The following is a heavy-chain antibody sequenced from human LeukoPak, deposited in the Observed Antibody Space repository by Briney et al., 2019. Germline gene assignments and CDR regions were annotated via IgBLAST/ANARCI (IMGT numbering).Heavy chain of an antibody. Sequence: SETLSLTCTVSGGAISTYYWGWIRQPPGKGLEWIGNIYYSGSTSYNPSLKSRVTISVDTSKKQFSLKLSSVTAADTAVYYCARQGMTTVDYLGQGTLVTVSS. CDR2: IYYSGST. V-gene: IGHV4-59*08. CDR1: GGAISTYY. D-gene: IGHD4-17*01. J-gene: IGHJ4*02. CDR3: ARQGMTTVDY.